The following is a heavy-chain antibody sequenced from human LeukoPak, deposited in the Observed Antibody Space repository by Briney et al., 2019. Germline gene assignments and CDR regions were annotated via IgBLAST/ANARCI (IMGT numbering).Heavy chain of an antibody. J-gene: IGHJ3*02. D-gene: IGHD3-3*01. CDR2: INHSGST. Sequence: SETLSLTCAVYGGSFSGYYWSWIRQPPGKGLEWIGEINHSGSTNYNPSLKSRGTISVDTSKNQFSLKLSSVTAADTAVYHCARGGGNYDFWSGYYAYAFDIWGQGTMVTVSS. CDR3: ARGGGNYDFWSGYYAYAFDI. CDR1: GGSFSGYY. V-gene: IGHV4-34*01.